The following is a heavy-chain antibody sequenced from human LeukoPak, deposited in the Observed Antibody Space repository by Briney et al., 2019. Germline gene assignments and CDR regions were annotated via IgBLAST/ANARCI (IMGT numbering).Heavy chain of an antibody. Sequence: GGSLRLSCAASGFTFSSYSMNWVRQAPGKGLEWVSSISSSSSYIYYADSVEGRFTISRDNAKNSLYLQMNSLRAEDTAVYYCARDSCSGGSCEPLWGQGTLVTVSS. CDR2: ISSSSSYI. J-gene: IGHJ4*02. CDR1: GFTFSSYS. CDR3: ARDSCSGGSCEPL. D-gene: IGHD2-15*01. V-gene: IGHV3-21*01.